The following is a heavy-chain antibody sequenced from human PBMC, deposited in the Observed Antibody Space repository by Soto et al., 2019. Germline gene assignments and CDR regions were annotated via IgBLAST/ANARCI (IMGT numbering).Heavy chain of an antibody. Sequence: QVQLVQSGAEVKKPGSSVKVSCKASGGTFSSYAISWVRQAPGQGLEWMGGIIPIFGTANYAQKFQGRVTITADEXXSXAXXELSSLRSEDTAVYYCARDSTIFGVDAYYYYDMDVWGQGTTVTVSS. D-gene: IGHD3-3*01. CDR1: GGTFSSYA. J-gene: IGHJ6*02. V-gene: IGHV1-69*12. CDR2: IIPIFGTA. CDR3: ARDSTIFGVDAYYYYDMDV.